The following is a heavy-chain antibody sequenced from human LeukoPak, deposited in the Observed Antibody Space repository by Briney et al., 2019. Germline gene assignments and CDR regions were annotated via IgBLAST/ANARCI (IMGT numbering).Heavy chain of an antibody. CDR1: GFTFSDYD. V-gene: IGHV3-69-1*01. Sequence: KTGGSLRLSCAAYGFTFSDYDMTWIRQGPGKGLEWVSYITTSSYTYYADSVKGRFTISRDNAKNSLYLQMNGLRAEDTAVYYCARDRLGYCSGGSCYSAYDGFDIWGQGTMVTVSS. CDR2: ITTSSYT. D-gene: IGHD2-15*01. CDR3: ARDRLGYCSGGSCYSAYDGFDI. J-gene: IGHJ3*02.